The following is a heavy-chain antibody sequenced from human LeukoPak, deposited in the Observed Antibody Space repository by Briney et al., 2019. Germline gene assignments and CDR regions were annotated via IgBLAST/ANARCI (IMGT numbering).Heavy chain of an antibody. V-gene: IGHV3-30*04. Sequence: PGGSLRLSCGASGFTFSSYAMHWVRQAPGKRLEWVAVISYDGSNKYYADSVKGRFTISRDNSKNTLYLQMNSLRAEDTAVYYCARDIVVVTGYGMDVWGQGTTVTVSS. J-gene: IGHJ6*02. CDR1: GFTFSSYA. CDR2: ISYDGSNK. CDR3: ARDIVVVTGYGMDV. D-gene: IGHD2-21*02.